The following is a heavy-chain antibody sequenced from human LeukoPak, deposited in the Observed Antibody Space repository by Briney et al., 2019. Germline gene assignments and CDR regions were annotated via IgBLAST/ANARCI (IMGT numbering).Heavy chain of an antibody. Sequence: SETLSLTCDVSGASISSGTYAWAWIRQPPGKGLEWIGYIYYSGSTNYNPSLKSRVTISVDTSKNQFSLKLSSVTAADTAVYYCARVGLGSIDYWGQGTLVTVSS. CDR3: ARVGLGSIDY. CDR1: GASISSGTYA. D-gene: IGHD7-27*01. J-gene: IGHJ4*02. CDR2: IYYSGST. V-gene: IGHV4-61*01.